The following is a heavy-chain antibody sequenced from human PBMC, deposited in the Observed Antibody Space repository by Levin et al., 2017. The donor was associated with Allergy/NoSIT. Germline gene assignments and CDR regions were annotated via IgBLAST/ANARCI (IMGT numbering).Heavy chain of an antibody. CDR3: ARGGCSSTSCLDN. V-gene: IGHV3-74*01. CDR1: GFTFSNYW. Sequence: PGGSLRLSCAASGFTFSNYWMHWVRQAPGKGLVWVSHINSDGSSTNYADSVKGRFTISRDNAKNTLYLQMNSLRDEDTAVYYCARGGCSSTSCLDNWGQGTLVTVSP. J-gene: IGHJ4*02. D-gene: IGHD2-2*01. CDR2: INSDGSST.